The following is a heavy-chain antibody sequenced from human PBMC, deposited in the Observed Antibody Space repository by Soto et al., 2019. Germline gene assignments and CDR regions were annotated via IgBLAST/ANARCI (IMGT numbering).Heavy chain of an antibody. CDR1: GYTFTSYG. CDR2: ISSYNGNT. D-gene: IGHD3-10*01. Sequence: QVQLVQSGAEVKKPGASVKVSCKASGYTFTSYGISWVRQAPGQGLEWMGWISSYNGNTNYAQKLQGRGTMTTDTSTRTAYIEMRSLRSDDTAVYYCARVGSLWFGELFFSAVEKPSRDYWGQGTLVTVSS. CDR3: ARVGSLWFGELFFSAVEKPSRDY. J-gene: IGHJ4*02. V-gene: IGHV1-18*01.